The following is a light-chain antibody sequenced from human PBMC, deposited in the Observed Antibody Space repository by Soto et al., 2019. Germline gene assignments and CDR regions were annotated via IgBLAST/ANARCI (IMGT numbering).Light chain of an antibody. V-gene: IGKV1-27*01. CDR1: QGITNY. J-gene: IGKJ2*01. CDR2: AAS. CDR3: QKYNSAPDT. Sequence: DIQMTQSPSSLSASVGDRVTITCRASQGITNYLAWYQQKAGKAPKLLIYAASTLQSGVPSRFSGSGFGTEFTLTISSLQPEDVATYYCQKYNSAPDTFGQGTKLEIK.